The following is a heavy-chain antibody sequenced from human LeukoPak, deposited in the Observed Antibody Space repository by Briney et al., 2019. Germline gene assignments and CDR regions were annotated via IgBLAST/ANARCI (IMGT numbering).Heavy chain of an antibody. CDR1: GFTFSSYG. CDR2: ISGSGGST. D-gene: IGHD3-9*01. V-gene: IGHV3-23*01. CDR3: AKDQILRYFDWFGNLDY. Sequence: GGSLRLSCAASGFTFSSYGMSWVRQAPGKGLEWVSAISGSGGSTYYADSVKGRFTISRDDSKNTLYLQMNSLRAEDTAVYYCAKDQILRYFDWFGNLDYWGQGTLVTVSS. J-gene: IGHJ4*02.